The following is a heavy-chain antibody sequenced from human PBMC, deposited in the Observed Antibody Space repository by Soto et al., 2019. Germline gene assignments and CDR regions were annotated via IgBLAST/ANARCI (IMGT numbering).Heavy chain of an antibody. V-gene: IGHV1-2*02. Sequence: ASVKVSCKASGYTFTGYYMHWVRHAPGQGLEWMGWINPNSGGTNYAQKFQGRVTMTRDTSISTAYMELSRLRSDDTAVYYCARDPVAGTFWFDPWGQGTLVTVSS. CDR1: GYTFTGYY. CDR3: ARDPVAGTFWFDP. CDR2: INPNSGGT. J-gene: IGHJ5*02. D-gene: IGHD6-19*01.